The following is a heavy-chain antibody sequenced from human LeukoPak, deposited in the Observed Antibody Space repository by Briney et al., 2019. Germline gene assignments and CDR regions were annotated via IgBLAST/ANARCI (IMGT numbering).Heavy chain of an antibody. Sequence: PSETLSLTCTVSGGSISSYYWSWIRQPPGKGLEWIGYIYYSGSTNYNPSLKSRVTISVDTSKNQFSLKLSSVTAADTAVYYCARQEDYGGNYYYGMDAWGHGTTVTVSS. D-gene: IGHD4-17*01. V-gene: IGHV4-59*08. J-gene: IGHJ6*02. CDR1: GGSISSYY. CDR2: IYYSGST. CDR3: ARQEDYGGNYYYGMDA.